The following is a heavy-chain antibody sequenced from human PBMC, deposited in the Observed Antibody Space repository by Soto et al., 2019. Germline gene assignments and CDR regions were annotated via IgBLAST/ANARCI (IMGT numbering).Heavy chain of an antibody. Sequence: SETLSLPCTVSGGSISSGDYYWSWIRQPPGKGLEWIGYIYYSGSTYYNPSLKSRVTISVDTSKNQFSLKVSSVTAADTAVHCCARGNTPLDYWGQGTLVTVSS. CDR3: ARGNTPLDY. J-gene: IGHJ4*02. D-gene: IGHD2-15*01. CDR2: IYYSGST. V-gene: IGHV4-30-4*01. CDR1: GGSISSGDYY.